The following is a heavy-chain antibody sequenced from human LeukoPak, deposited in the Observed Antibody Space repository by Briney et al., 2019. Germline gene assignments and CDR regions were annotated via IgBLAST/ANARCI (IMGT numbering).Heavy chain of an antibody. Sequence: GTSVKVSCKASGFTFSSSAVQWARQARGQRLEWIGWIVVGSGNTNYAQKFQERVTITRDMSTSTAYMELSSLRSEDTAVYYCAAPSLNDILTGPSGAFDIWGQGTMVTASS. CDR3: AAPSLNDILTGPSGAFDI. CDR1: GFTFSSSA. J-gene: IGHJ3*02. CDR2: IVVGSGNT. V-gene: IGHV1-58*01. D-gene: IGHD3-9*01.